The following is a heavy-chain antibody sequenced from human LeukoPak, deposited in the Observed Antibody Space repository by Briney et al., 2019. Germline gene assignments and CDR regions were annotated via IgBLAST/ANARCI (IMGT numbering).Heavy chain of an antibody. CDR3: AKDRLWFGESAYDY. CDR1: GFTFSSYG. D-gene: IGHD3-10*01. J-gene: IGHJ4*02. CDR2: IRYDGSNK. V-gene: IGHV3-30*02. Sequence: PGGSLRLSCAASGFTFSSYGMHWVRQAPGKGLGWVAFIRYDGSNKYYADSVKGRFTISRDNSKNTLYLQMNSLRAEDTAVYYCAKDRLWFGESAYDYWGQGTLVTVSS.